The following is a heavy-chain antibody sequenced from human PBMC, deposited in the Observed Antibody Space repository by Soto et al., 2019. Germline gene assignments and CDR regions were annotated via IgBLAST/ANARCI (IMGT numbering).Heavy chain of an antibody. D-gene: IGHD6-19*01. CDR1: GVTVSTNY. J-gene: IGHJ3*02. CDR2: LYSGGNP. Sequence: GGSLRLSCAASGVTVSTNYLSWVRQAPGKGLEWVSALYSGGNPYYADSVKGRFTFSRDNSKNTLYLQMDSLRAEDTAVYYCARGSGSGFAFDIWGQGTMVTVSS. V-gene: IGHV3-66*01. CDR3: ARGSGSGFAFDI.